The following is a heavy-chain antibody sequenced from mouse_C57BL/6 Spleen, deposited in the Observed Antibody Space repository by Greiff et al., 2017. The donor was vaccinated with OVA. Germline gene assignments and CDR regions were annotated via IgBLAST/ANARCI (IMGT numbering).Heavy chain of an antibody. Sequence: QVQLQQPGAELVMPGASVKLSCKASGYTFTSYWMHWVKQRPGQGLEWIGEIDPSDSYTNYNQKFKGKSTLTVDKSSSTAYMQLSSLTSEYSAVYYCARGGGNLPFAYWGQGTLVTVSA. J-gene: IGHJ3*01. D-gene: IGHD2-1*01. CDR3: ARGGGNLPFAY. CDR2: IDPSDSYT. CDR1: GYTFTSYW. V-gene: IGHV1-69*01.